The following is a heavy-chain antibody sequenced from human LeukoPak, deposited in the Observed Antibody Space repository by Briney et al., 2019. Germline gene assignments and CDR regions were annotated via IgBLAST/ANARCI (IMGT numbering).Heavy chain of an antibody. D-gene: IGHD3-22*01. J-gene: IGHJ5*02. Sequence: GGSLRLSCAASGFTFSTYNINWVRQAPGKGLEWVSYISSSGTTTYYADSVRGRFTISRDNAKNSVYLQMNSLRAEDTAVYHCARGGDSSGYYVWFDPWGQGTLVTVSS. CDR1: GFTFSTYN. V-gene: IGHV3-48*01. CDR2: ISSSGTTT. CDR3: ARGGDSSGYYVWFDP.